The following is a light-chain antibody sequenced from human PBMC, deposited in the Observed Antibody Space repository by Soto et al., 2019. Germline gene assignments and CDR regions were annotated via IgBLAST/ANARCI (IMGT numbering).Light chain of an antibody. CDR2: VAS. Sequence: DVQMTQTPSSVSASVGDRVTITCRASERIGSWLAWYQQKPGKAPKLVISVASNLQGAVPSRFSGSGSETDFALTISSLQPEDFATYYCQQTYSFPHTFGQGTKVEIK. CDR3: QQTYSFPHT. J-gene: IGKJ2*01. V-gene: IGKV1-12*01. CDR1: ERIGSW.